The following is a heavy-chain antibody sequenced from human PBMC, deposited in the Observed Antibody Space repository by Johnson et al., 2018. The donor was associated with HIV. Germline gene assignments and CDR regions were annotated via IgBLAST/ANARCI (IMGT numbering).Heavy chain of an antibody. V-gene: IGHV3-20*04. J-gene: IGHJ3*01. CDR2: INWNGGRT. CDR3: ARQHSYDSSGQGGGLDV. CDR1: GFTFDDYG. D-gene: IGHD3-22*01. Sequence: QLVESGGGVVQPGRSLRLSCAASGFTFDDYGMSWVRQAPGKGLEWVSGINWNGGRTGYADSVKGRFTISRENVNSSLYLQMNSLRAEDTALYYCARQHSYDSSGQGGGLDVWGQGTMVTVSS.